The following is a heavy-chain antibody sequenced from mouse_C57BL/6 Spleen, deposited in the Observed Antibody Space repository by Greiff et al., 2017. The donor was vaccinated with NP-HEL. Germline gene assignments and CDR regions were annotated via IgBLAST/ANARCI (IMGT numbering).Heavy chain of an antibody. CDR2: IYPGDGDT. CDR1: GYAFSSYW. V-gene: IGHV1-80*01. D-gene: IGHD1-1*01. Sequence: VQLQESGAELVKPGASVKISCKASGYAFSSYWMNWVKQRPGKGLEWIGQIYPGDGDTNYNGKFKGKATLTADKSSSTAYMQLSSLTSEDSAVYFCARENITTVAFDYWGQGTTLTVSS. J-gene: IGHJ2*01. CDR3: ARENITTVAFDY.